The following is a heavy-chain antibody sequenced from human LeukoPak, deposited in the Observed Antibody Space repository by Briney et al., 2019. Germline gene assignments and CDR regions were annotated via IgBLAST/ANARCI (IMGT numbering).Heavy chain of an antibody. Sequence: TGGSLRLSCAASGFTFSNYWMAWVRQAPGKGLEWVANIKQDESTKHYVESVKGRFTISRDNTKNSLYLQMNSLRAEDSAVYYCARDGGRGWYSGSYWGQGTLVTVSS. J-gene: IGHJ4*02. CDR1: GFTFSNYW. V-gene: IGHV3-7*01. D-gene: IGHD6-19*01. CDR3: ARDGGRGWYSGSY. CDR2: IKQDESTK.